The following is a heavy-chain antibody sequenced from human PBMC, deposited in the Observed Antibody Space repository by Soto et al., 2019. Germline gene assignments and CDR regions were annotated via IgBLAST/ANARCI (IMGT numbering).Heavy chain of an antibody. CDR3: ARQSYGPEAQREYFHH. CDR1: GGSISSSTYY. CDR2: IYYSGST. J-gene: IGHJ1*01. V-gene: IGHV4-39*01. Sequence: QLQLQESGPGLVKPSETLSLTCTVSGGSISSSTYYWAWIRQPPGKGLEWIGSIYYSGSTYYNPSLKVPVPISVDTSKSQFSLKLSSVTAADTAFYYCARQSYGPEAQREYFHHWGQGTLVTVSS. D-gene: IGHD3-10*01.